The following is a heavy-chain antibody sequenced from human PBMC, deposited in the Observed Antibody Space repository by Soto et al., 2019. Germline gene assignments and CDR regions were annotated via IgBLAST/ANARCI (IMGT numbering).Heavy chain of an antibody. CDR3: ARGYDSSGYYPPGYYYYDMDV. V-gene: IGHV3-11*06. D-gene: IGHD3-22*01. J-gene: IGHJ6*02. CDR2: ISSSSSYT. CDR1: GFTFSDYY. Sequence: GGSLRLSCAASGFTFSDYYMSWIRQAPGKGLGWVSYISSSSSYTNYADSVKGRFTISRDNAKNSLYLQMNSLRAEDTAVYYCARGYDSSGYYPPGYYYYDMDVWGQGSTVTVTS.